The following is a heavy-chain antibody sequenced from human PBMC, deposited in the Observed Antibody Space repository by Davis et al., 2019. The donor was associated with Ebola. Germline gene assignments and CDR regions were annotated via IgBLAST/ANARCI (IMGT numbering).Heavy chain of an antibody. V-gene: IGHV4-59*01. CDR2: NQYSGST. CDR1: GGSIRSYY. Sequence: MPSDTLSLTCTVPGGSIRSYYWSWIRQPPGEGLEWIGYNQYSGSTNYNPALKSRVTISVDTPKNQFSLRLSSVTAADTAVYYCARWVGSDWYYFDYWGQGTLVTVSS. J-gene: IGHJ4*02. CDR3: ARWVGSDWYYFDY. D-gene: IGHD6-19*01.